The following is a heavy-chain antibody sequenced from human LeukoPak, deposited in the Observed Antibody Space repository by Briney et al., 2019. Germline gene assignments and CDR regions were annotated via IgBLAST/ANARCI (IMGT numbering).Heavy chain of an antibody. V-gene: IGHV4-59*01. CDR2: IYYSGST. CDR3: ARDSNDSSGPGAFDI. J-gene: IGHJ3*02. D-gene: IGHD3-22*01. Sequence: SETLSLTCTVSGGSISSYYWSWIRQPPGKGLEWIGYIYYSGSTNYNPSLKSRVTISVDTSKSQFSLKLSSVTAADTAVYYCARDSNDSSGPGAFDIWGQGTMVTVSS. CDR1: GGSISSYY.